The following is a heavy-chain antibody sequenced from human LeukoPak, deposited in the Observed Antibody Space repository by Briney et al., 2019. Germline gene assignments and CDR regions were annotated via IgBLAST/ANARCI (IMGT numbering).Heavy chain of an antibody. J-gene: IGHJ4*02. CDR1: GGTFSSYA. D-gene: IGHD3-22*01. V-gene: IGHV1-69*04. CDR3: ARDTASGYYVSDY. Sequence: SVKASCKASGGTFSSYAISWVRQAPGQGLEWMGRIIPILGIANYAQKFQGRVTITADKSTSTAYMELSSLRSEDTAVYYCARDTASGYYVSDYWGQGTLVTVSS. CDR2: IIPILGIA.